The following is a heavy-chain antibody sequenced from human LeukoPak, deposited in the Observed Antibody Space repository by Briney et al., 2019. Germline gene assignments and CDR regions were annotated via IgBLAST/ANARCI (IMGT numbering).Heavy chain of an antibody. J-gene: IGHJ5*02. CDR3: ARGDGYCSGGSCGNWFDP. Sequence: ASVKVSCKASGYTFTSYDINWVRQATGQGLEWMGWMYPNSGNTGYAQKFQGRVTITRNTSISTAYMELSSLRSEDTAVYYCARGDGYCSGGSCGNWFDPWGQGTLVTVSS. V-gene: IGHV1-8*03. CDR2: MYPNSGNT. CDR1: GYTFTSYD. D-gene: IGHD2-15*01.